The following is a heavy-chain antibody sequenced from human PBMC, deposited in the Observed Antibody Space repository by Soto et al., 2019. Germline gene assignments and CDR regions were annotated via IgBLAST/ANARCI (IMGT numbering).Heavy chain of an antibody. CDR1: GFTFSSDA. Sequence: PGGSLRLSCAASGFTFSSDAMSWVRQAPGKGLEWVSAISGSGGSTNYNPSLKSRVTISVDTSKNQFSLKLSSVTAADTAVYDCARGGRVPAVYNTRFFDYWGQGTLVTVSS. J-gene: IGHJ4*02. CDR2: ISGSGGST. CDR3: ARGGRVPAVYNTRFFDY. D-gene: IGHD2-2*01. V-gene: IGHV3-23*02.